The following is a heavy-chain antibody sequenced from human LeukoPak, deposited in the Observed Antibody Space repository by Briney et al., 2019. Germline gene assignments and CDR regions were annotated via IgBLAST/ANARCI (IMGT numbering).Heavy chain of an antibody. CDR2: IYYSRST. CDR1: GGSISSSSYY. CDR3: ARSLITMIAVAQGGPTGWFDP. D-gene: IGHD3-22*01. J-gene: IGHJ5*02. V-gene: IGHV4-39*07. Sequence: SETLSLTCTVSGGSISSSSYYWGWIRQPPGKGLEWIGSIYYSRSTYYNPSLKSRVTISVDTSKNQFSLKLSSVTAADTAVYYCARSLITMIAVAQGGPTGWFDPWGQGALVTVSS.